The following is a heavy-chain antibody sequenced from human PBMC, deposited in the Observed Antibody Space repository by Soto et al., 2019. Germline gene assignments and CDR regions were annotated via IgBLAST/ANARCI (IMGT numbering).Heavy chain of an antibody. J-gene: IGHJ3*02. CDR2: IYYSGST. Sequence: QVRLQESGPGLVKPSQTLSLTCTVSGGSISSGGYYWSWIRQHTVKGLEWIGYIYYSGSTYYNPSLKSRVTISVDTSKNQFSLKLSSVTAADTAVYYCARGRVVPAAIFPPRPFDIWGQGTKVTVSS. V-gene: IGHV4-31*03. CDR1: GGSISSGGYY. CDR3: ARGRVVPAAIFPPRPFDI. D-gene: IGHD2-2*02.